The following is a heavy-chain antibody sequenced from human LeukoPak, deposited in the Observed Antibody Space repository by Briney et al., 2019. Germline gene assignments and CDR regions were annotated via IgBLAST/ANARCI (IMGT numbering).Heavy chain of an antibody. CDR1: GGSISSYY. CDR3: ARIDSSGYYFPYNWFDP. J-gene: IGHJ5*02. CDR2: IYYSGST. V-gene: IGHV4-59*01. D-gene: IGHD3-22*01. Sequence: SETLSLTCTVSGGSISSYYWSWIRQPPGKGLEWIGYIYYSGSTNYNPSLKSRVTISVDTSKNQFSLKLSSVTAADTAVYYCARIDSSGYYFPYNWFDPWGQGTLVTVSS.